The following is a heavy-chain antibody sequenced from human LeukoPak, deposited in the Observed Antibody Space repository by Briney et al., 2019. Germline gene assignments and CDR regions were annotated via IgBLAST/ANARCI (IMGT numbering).Heavy chain of an antibody. CDR1: GGSVSSGSYY. CDR2: IYYSGST. Sequence: SETPSLTCTVSGGSVSSGSYYWSWIRQPPGKGLEWIGYIYYSGSTNYNPSLKSRVTISVDTSKNQFSLKLSSVTAADTAVYYCAQSVYDYVWGSYRENWFDPWGQGTLVTVSS. J-gene: IGHJ5*02. CDR3: AQSVYDYVWGSYRENWFDP. V-gene: IGHV4-61*01. D-gene: IGHD3-16*02.